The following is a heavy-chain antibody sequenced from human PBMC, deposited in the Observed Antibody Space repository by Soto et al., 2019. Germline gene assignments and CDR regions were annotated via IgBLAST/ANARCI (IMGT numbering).Heavy chain of an antibody. CDR2: IYHSGST. V-gene: IGHV4-4*02. CDR1: GGSISSSNW. J-gene: IGHJ5*02. D-gene: IGHD3-10*01. CDR3: ARDYMVRGVMRWCDP. Sequence: QVQLQESGPGLVKPSGTLSLTCAVSGGSISSSNWWSWVRQPPGKGLEWIGEIYHSGSTNYNPSLKSRVTTSVDKSKTQFSLKLSSVTAADTAVYYCARDYMVRGVMRWCDPWGQGTLVTVSS.